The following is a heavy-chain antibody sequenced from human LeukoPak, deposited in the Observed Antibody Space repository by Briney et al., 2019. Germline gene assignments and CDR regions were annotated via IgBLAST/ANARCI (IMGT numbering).Heavy chain of an antibody. D-gene: IGHD2-15*01. CDR2: MNPNSENT. CDR1: GYTFTSYD. Sequence: ASVKVSCKASGYTFTSYDINWVRQATGQGLEWMGWMNPNSENTGYAQKFQGRVTMTRNTSISTAYMELSSLRSEDTAVYYCARGYCSGGNCYSDDAFDIWGQGTMVTVSS. J-gene: IGHJ3*02. CDR3: ARGYCSGGNCYSDDAFDI. V-gene: IGHV1-8*01.